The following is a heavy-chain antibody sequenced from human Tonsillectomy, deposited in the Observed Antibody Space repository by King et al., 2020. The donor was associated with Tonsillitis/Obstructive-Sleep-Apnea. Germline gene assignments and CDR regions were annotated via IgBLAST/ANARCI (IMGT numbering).Heavy chain of an antibody. CDR1: GGTYSSYA. Sequence: GQLVQSGAEVKKPGSSVKVSCKASGGTYSSYAISWVRQAPGQGLEWMGGIIPLFGTAHYAQRFQGRVTLTADESTSTAYMELSSLRSEDTAVYYCARGARGTSWFGPFDIWGQGTMVTVSS. D-gene: IGHD2-2*01. CDR2: IIPLFGTA. J-gene: IGHJ3*02. V-gene: IGHV1-69*01. CDR3: ARGARGTSWFGPFDI.